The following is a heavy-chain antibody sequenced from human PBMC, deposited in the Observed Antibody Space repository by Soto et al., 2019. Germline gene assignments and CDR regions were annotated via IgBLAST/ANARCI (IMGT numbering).Heavy chain of an antibody. J-gene: IGHJ4*02. CDR3: ARGGSGYDYGDYGSPQSIDY. D-gene: IGHD4-17*01. Sequence: KPSETLSLTCAVYGGSFSGYYWSWIRQPPGKGLEWIGEINHSGSTNYNPSLKSRVTISVDTSKNQFSLKLSSVTAADTAVYYCARGGSGYDYGDYGSPQSIDYWGQGTLVTVSS. V-gene: IGHV4-34*01. CDR2: INHSGST. CDR1: GGSFSGYY.